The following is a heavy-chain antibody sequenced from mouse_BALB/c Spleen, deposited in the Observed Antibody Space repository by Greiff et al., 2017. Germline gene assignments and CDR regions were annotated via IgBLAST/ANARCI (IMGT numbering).Heavy chain of an antibody. CDR1: GFNIKDTY. CDR3: ARIAMITRGYYAMDY. CDR2: IDPANGNT. V-gene: IGHV14-3*02. Sequence: EVQLQQSGAELVKPGASVKLSCTASGFNIKDTYMHWVKQRPEQGLEWIGRIDPANGNTKYDPKFQGKATITADTSSNTAYLQLSSLTSEDTAVYYCARIAMITRGYYAMDYWGQGTSVTVSS. J-gene: IGHJ4*01. D-gene: IGHD2-4*01.